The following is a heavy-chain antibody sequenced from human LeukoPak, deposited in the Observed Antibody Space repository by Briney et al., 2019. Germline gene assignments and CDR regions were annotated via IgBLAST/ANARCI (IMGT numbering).Heavy chain of an antibody. CDR3: ARYRVDYGDYGFDY. V-gene: IGHV1-2*02. CDR1: GYTFTVYY. J-gene: IGHJ4*02. D-gene: IGHD4-17*01. Sequence: ASVTVSFTSSGYTFTVYYMHWVRQAPGQGLEWMGWINPNSGGTNYAQKFQGRVTMTRDTAISTAYMELSRLRSDDTAVYYCARYRVDYGDYGFDYWGQGTLVTVSS. CDR2: INPNSGGT.